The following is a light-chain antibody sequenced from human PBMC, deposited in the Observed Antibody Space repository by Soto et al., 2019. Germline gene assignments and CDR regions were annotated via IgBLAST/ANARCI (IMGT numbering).Light chain of an antibody. CDR2: EVS. CDR3: NSYSGRTFV. Sequence: QSALTQPASVSGSPGQSITISCTGTSSDVGGYNYVSWYQQHPGKAPKLLIYEVSNRPAEVSYRFSGSKSGNTASLTISGLQAEDEADYYCNSYSGRTFVFGTGTKLTVL. J-gene: IGLJ1*01. V-gene: IGLV2-14*01. CDR1: SSDVGGYNY.